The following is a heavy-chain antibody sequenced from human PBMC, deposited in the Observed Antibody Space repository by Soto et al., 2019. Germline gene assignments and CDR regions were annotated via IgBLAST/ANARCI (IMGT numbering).Heavy chain of an antibody. V-gene: IGHV4-34*01. CDR2: INHSGGT. CDR1: GGSIGGYY. D-gene: IGHD3-3*01. Sequence: SETLSLTCTVYGGSIGGYYGSWIRQSPGKGLEWIGDINHSGGTNYNPSLKSRVTISLDTSKNQFSLRLSSVTAADTAVYYCASAHYDFWSGFSQKYYFDYWGQGTQVTVSS. J-gene: IGHJ4*02. CDR3: ASAHYDFWSGFSQKYYFDY.